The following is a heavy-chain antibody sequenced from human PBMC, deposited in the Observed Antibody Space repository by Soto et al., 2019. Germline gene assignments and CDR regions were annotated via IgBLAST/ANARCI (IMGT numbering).Heavy chain of an antibody. Sequence: ASVKVSCKVCGDTLTDLSMHWVRQAPGKGLEWMGGFDPEDGETNYAQKFQERVTITRDMSTSTAYMELSSLRSEDTAVYYCAAGTLYYYYYMDVWGKGTTVTVSS. CDR1: GDTLTDLS. CDR2: FDPEDGET. CDR3: AAGTLYYYYYMDV. J-gene: IGHJ6*03. V-gene: IGHV1-24*01.